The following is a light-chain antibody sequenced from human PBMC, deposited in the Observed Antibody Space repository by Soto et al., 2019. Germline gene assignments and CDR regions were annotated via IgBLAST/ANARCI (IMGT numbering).Light chain of an antibody. J-gene: IGKJ1*01. CDR3: QQEGSAPPRT. V-gene: IGKV3-20*01. CDR1: ESISSSY. CDR2: GAS. Sequence: EIVLTQSPGTLSLSPGERATLSCRATESISSSYLAWYQQKPGQAPRLHIYGASSRATGIPDRSSGSGSGTDFTLISSRPEPEDLAVYDCQQEGSAPPRTCGQGTKVEIK.